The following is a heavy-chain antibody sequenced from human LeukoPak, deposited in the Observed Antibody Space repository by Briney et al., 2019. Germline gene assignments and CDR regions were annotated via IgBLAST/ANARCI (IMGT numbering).Heavy chain of an antibody. CDR3: AKKAAASGFDY. V-gene: IGHV3-48*03. CDR2: ISSSGSTI. D-gene: IGHD2-2*01. Sequence: GGSLRLSCAASGFTFSSYEMNWVRQAPGKGLEWVSYISSSGSTIYYADSVKGRFTISRDNAKNSLYLQMNSLRAEDTALYYCAKKAAASGFDYWGQGTLVTVSS. J-gene: IGHJ4*02. CDR1: GFTFSSYE.